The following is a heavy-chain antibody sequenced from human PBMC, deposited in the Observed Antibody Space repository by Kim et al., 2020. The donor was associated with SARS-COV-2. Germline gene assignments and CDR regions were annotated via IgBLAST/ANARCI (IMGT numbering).Heavy chain of an antibody. Sequence: GGSLRLSCAASGFILSGSILHWVRQASGKGPEWVGRIRSKANNDATAYAASVKGRFIISRDDSQNTAYLQINSLETEDTAVYYCSRTTEVPATTVYWGQGTLVTVSS. CDR3: SRTTEVPATTVY. CDR2: IRSKANNDAT. CDR1: GFILSGSI. V-gene: IGHV3-73*01. J-gene: IGHJ4*02. D-gene: IGHD1-1*01.